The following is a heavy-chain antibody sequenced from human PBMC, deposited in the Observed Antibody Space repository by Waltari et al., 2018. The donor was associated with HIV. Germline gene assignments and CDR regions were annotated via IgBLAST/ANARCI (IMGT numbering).Heavy chain of an antibody. D-gene: IGHD3-16*01. J-gene: IGHJ4*02. CDR2: ITHIGST. CDR1: VEALSDHH. CDR3: ARSAGHAHLWAHYGDY. V-gene: IGHV4-34*01. Sequence: HVRLRPSAPGLSEPPQTLSLTWALYVEALSDHHRTPDHAFNASHWSWLRQPPGKRLEWIGEITHIGSTNYNPSLKSPVSITIDTSKKQFSLKLRSVTAADTAIYYCARSAGHAHLWAHYGDYWGQGKLVTVSS.